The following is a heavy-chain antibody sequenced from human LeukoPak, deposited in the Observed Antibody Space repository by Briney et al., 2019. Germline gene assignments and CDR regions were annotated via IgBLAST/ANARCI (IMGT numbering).Heavy chain of an antibody. V-gene: IGHV3-7*01. J-gene: IGHJ3*02. D-gene: IGHD6-19*01. CDR3: ARDPPSSGWPDAFDI. CDR1: GFTFSSHW. Sequence: GGSLRLSCAASGFTFSSHWMSWVRQAPGKGLEWVANIKQDGSEKYYVDSVKGRFTISRDNAKNSLYLQMNSLRAEDTAVYYCARDPPSSGWPDAFDIWGQGTMVTVSS. CDR2: IKQDGSEK.